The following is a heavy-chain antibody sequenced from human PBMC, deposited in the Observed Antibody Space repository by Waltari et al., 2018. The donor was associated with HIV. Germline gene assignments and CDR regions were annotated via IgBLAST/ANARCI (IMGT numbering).Heavy chain of an antibody. D-gene: IGHD6-6*01. CDR3: ARGKDLFTYNISSVVWFDS. CDR2: IKHSGSS. J-gene: IGHJ5*01. V-gene: IGHV4-34*01. Sequence: QVRLQQWGAGLLKPSETLSLPCAVHGGSFSGYFWSWIRQPPGPGLSWIGEIKHSGSSNYNPSLKSRVTMSVDTFKYQFSLKVASVTAADTAVYYCARGKDLFTYNISSVVWFDSWGQGTPVTVSS. CDR1: GGSFSGYF.